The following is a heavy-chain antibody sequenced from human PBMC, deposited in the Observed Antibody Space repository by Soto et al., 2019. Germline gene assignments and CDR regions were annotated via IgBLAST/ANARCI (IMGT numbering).Heavy chain of an antibody. D-gene: IGHD4-4*01. CDR2: INPGNGNT. J-gene: IGHJ5*02. Sequence: GASVKVSCKASGYTFTSYAMHWVRQAPGQRLEWMGWINPGNGNTKYSQKFQGRVTMTRDTSTSTVYMELSSLRSEDTAVYYCARDLIWGYSTAYWFDPWGQGTLVTVSS. CDR3: ARDLIWGYSTAYWFDP. V-gene: IGHV1-3*01. CDR1: GYTFTSYA.